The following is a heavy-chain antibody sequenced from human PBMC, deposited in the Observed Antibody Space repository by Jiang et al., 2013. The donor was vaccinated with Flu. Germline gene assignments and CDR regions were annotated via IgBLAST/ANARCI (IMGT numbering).Heavy chain of an antibody. CDR2: IYPGDSDT. V-gene: IGHV5-51*01. CDR1: YW. D-gene: IGHD6-19*01. Sequence: YWIGWVRQMPGKGLEWMGIIYPGDSDTRYSPSFQGQVTISADKSISTAYLQWSSLKASDTAMYYCARQKSAVAFAGYWGQGTLVTVSS. CDR3: ARQKSAVAFAGY. J-gene: IGHJ4*02.